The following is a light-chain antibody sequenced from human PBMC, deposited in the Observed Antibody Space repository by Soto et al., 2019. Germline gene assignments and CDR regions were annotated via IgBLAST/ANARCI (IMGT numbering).Light chain of an antibody. CDR3: QQYKNWRT. CDR2: DAS. V-gene: IGKV3-15*01. CDR1: QSVDSN. J-gene: IGKJ1*01. Sequence: EIVMTQSPATLSVSPGERATLSCRASQSVDSNLAWYQQKPGQPPRLLIYDASTRATGIPARISGSGSGTEFTLTISSLQSEDFAVYYCQQYKNWRTFGQGTKVEIK.